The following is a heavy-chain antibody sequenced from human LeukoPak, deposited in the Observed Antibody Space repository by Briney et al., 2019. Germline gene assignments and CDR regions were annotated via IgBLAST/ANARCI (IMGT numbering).Heavy chain of an antibody. D-gene: IGHD3-16*02. CDR2: VYYTGRT. CDR1: GDSVSSSISY. CDR3: PRLNTRYTVLA. V-gene: IGHV4-39*01. J-gene: IGHJ5*02. Sequence: SETLSLTCTVSGDSVSSSISYWGWIRQAPGKGLEGIGSVYYTGRTDYTPSLKTRATIYMDPSKNHFSLNLTSVTVADTAVYYCPRLNTRYTVLAWGQGTLVSVSS.